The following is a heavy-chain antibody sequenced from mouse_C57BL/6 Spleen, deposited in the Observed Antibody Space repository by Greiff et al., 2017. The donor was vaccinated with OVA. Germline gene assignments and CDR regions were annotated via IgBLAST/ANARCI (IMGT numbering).Heavy chain of an antibody. V-gene: IGHV1-69*01. CDR1: GYTFTSYW. Sequence: VKLQQPGAELVMPGASVKLSCKASGYTFTSYWMHWVKQRPGQGLEWIGEIDPSDSYTNYNQKFKGKSTLTVDKSSSTAYMQLSSLTSEDSAVYYCARDAHWGQGTLVTVSA. CDR2: IDPSDSYT. J-gene: IGHJ3*01. CDR3: ARDAH.